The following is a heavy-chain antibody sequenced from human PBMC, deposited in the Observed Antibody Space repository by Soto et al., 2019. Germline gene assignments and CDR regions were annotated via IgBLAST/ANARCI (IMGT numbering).Heavy chain of an antibody. Sequence: PSETLSLTCAVSGGSISSGGYSWSWIRQPPGKGLEWIGYIYHSGSTYYNPSLKSRVTISVDRSKNQFSLKLSSVTAADTAMYYWARVPDYWGQGTLVTVSS. J-gene: IGHJ4*02. CDR3: ARVPDY. CDR2: IYHSGST. V-gene: IGHV4-30-2*01. CDR1: GGSISSGGYS.